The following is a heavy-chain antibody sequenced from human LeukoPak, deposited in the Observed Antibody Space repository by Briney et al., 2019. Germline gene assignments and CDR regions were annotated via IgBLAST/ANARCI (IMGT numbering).Heavy chain of an antibody. CDR1: GLTFTSYA. CDR2: ISGRGGST. Sequence: GGPLRLSCAASGLTFTSYAMSWVRQSPGKGLEWVSAISGRGGSTYYADSVKGRFTISRDNPKNTLYLQMNSLRAEDTAVYYCAKDGVVPANFDYWGQGTLVTVSS. D-gene: IGHD2-2*01. V-gene: IGHV3-23*01. CDR3: AKDGVVPANFDY. J-gene: IGHJ4*02.